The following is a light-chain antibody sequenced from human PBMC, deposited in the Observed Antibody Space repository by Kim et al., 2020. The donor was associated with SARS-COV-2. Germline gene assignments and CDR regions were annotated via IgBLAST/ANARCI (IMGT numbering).Light chain of an antibody. CDR1: QSISSW. CDR2: KAS. Sequence: DIQMTQSPSTLSASVGDRVTITCRASQSISSWLAWYQQKPGKAPKLLIYKASNLKSGVPSRFGGSGSGTEFTLTISGLQPDDFATYYCQEYNCYPYTFGQGTKLEI. V-gene: IGKV1-5*03. J-gene: IGKJ2*01. CDR3: QEYNCYPYT.